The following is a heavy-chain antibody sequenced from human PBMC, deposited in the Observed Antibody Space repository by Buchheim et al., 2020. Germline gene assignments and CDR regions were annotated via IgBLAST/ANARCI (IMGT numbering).Heavy chain of an antibody. D-gene: IGHD5-24*01. Sequence: EVQLVESGGGLVQPGRSLRLSCTASGFTFGDYAMSWFRQAPGKGLEWVGFIRSKAYGGTTEYAASVKGRFTISRDDSKRIAYLQMNSLKTEDTAVYYCTRESDRFRRWLPFSDYWGQGTL. V-gene: IGHV3-49*03. J-gene: IGHJ4*02. CDR1: GFTFGDYA. CDR3: TRESDRFRRWLPFSDY. CDR2: IRSKAYGGTT.